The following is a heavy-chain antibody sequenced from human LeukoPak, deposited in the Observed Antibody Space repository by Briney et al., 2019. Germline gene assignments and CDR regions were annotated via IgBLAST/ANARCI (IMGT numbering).Heavy chain of an antibody. D-gene: IGHD3-22*01. J-gene: IGHJ3*02. CDR3: ARGGYYDKEAFDI. V-gene: IGHV4-59*01. Sequence: SETLSLTCAVSGGSISSYYWSWIRQPPGKGLESIGYIYYSGRTNYNPSLKSRVTISVDTSKNQFSLKLSSVTAADTAVYYCARGGYYDKEAFDIWGQGTMVTVSS. CDR2: IYYSGRT. CDR1: GGSISSYY.